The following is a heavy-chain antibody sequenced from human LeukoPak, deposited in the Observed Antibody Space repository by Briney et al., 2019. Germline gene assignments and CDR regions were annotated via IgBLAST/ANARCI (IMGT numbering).Heavy chain of an antibody. CDR3: TTFYHEYSPY. Sequence: GGSLRLSCAASGFSFMNAWMIWVRQAPGKGLEWVGRIKNNADGGTPDYAAPARGRFTISRDDSKNTLYLQMNSLKTEDTAVYYCTTFYHEYSPYWGRGTLATVSS. CDR2: IKNNADGGTP. D-gene: IGHD2/OR15-2a*01. V-gene: IGHV3-15*01. J-gene: IGHJ4*02. CDR1: GFSFMNAW.